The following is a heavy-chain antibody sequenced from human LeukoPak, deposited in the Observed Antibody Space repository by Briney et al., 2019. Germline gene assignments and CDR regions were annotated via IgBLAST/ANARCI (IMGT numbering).Heavy chain of an antibody. CDR2: ISGSGGST. J-gene: IGHJ6*02. CDR3: ARLSTTEYYYGMDV. CDR1: GFTFSSYA. Sequence: HPGGSLRLSCAASGFTFSSYAMSWVRQAPGKGLEWVSAISGSGGSTYYADSVKGRFTISRDNSKNTLYLQMNSLRAEDTAVYYCARLSTTEYYYGMDVWGQGTTVTVSS. V-gene: IGHV3-23*01. D-gene: IGHD1-14*01.